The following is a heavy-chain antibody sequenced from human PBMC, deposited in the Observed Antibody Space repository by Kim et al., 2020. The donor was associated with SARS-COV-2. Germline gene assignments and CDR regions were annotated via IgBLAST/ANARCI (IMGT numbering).Heavy chain of an antibody. CDR2: IYDNGNT. CDR1: GGSISSTSYY. V-gene: IGHV4-39*01. J-gene: IGHJ5*02. CDR3: ARQPEANWFDP. Sequence: SETLSLTCTVSGGSISSTSYYWGWIRQPPGKGLEWIATIYDNGNTCYTPSLQSRVTISVDTSKNQFSLKVSSVTAADTAVYYCARQPEANWFDPWGQGTL.